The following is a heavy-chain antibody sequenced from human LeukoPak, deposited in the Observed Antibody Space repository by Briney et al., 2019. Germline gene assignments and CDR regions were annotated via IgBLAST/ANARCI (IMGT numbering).Heavy chain of an antibody. Sequence: GGSLRLSCAASGFTFSSYAMHWVRQAPGKGLEWVAVISYDGSNKYYADSVKGRFTISRDNSKNTLYLQMNSLRAEDTAVYYCAGGRTIFGVVIKPAFDYWGQGTLVTVSS. CDR3: AGGRTIFGVVIKPAFDY. J-gene: IGHJ4*02. V-gene: IGHV3-30*01. CDR1: GFTFSSYA. D-gene: IGHD3-3*01. CDR2: ISYDGSNK.